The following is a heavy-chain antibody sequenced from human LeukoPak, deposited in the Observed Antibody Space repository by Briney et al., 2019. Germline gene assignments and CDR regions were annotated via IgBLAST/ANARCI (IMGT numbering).Heavy chain of an antibody. CDR3: ARDQGPLRYFGWLLFGWFDP. CDR2: INPSGGST. D-gene: IGHD3-9*01. V-gene: IGHV1-46*01. Sequence: ASVKVSCKASGYTFTSYYMHWVRQAPGQGLEWMGIINPSGGSTSYAQKFQGRVTMTRDTSTSTVYMELSSLRSEDTAVYYCARDQGPLRYFGWLLFGWFDPWGQGTLVTVSS. J-gene: IGHJ5*02. CDR1: GYTFTSYY.